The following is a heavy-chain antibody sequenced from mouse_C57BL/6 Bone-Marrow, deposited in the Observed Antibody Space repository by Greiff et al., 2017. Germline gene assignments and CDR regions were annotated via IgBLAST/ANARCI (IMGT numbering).Heavy chain of an antibody. Sequence: DVQLVESGGGLVQPGGSLKLSCAASGFTFSDYYMYWVRQTPEKRLEWVAYISNGGGSTYYPDTVKGRFTISRDNAKNTLYLQMSRLKSEDTAMYYCASPNWDVRAYWGQGTLVTVSA. J-gene: IGHJ3*01. CDR1: GFTFSDYY. CDR2: ISNGGGST. V-gene: IGHV5-12*01. D-gene: IGHD4-1*01. CDR3: ASPNWDVRAY.